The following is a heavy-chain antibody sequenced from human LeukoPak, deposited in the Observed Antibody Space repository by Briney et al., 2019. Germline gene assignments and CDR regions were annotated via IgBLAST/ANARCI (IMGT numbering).Heavy chain of an antibody. J-gene: IGHJ4*02. CDR2: IRSSGSTL. V-gene: IGHV3-11*04. D-gene: IGHD3-22*01. CDR1: GLTFSDYY. CDR3: ARDVYDSSTPYYFDY. Sequence: KPGGSLRLSCAASGLTFSDYYMSWIRQAPGKGLEWVSYIRSSGSTLYYADSVKGRFTISRDNAKNSLYLQMNSLRAEDTAVYYCARDVYDSSTPYYFDYWGQGILVTVSS.